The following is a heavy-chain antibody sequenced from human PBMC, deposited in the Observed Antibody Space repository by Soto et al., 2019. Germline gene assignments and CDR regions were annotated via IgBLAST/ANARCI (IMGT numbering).Heavy chain of an antibody. Sequence: QVQLQESCPGLVKPSQTLSLTCTVSGGSISSGDYYWSWIRQPPGKGLEWIGYIYYSGSTYYNPSLKSRVTISVDTSKNQFSLKLSSVTAADTAVYYCARDHGGRATEVHPDDWGQGTLVTVSS. V-gene: IGHV4-30-4*01. CDR2: IYYSGST. CDR3: ARDHGGRATEVHPDD. CDR1: GGSISSGDYY. D-gene: IGHD1-1*01. J-gene: IGHJ4*02.